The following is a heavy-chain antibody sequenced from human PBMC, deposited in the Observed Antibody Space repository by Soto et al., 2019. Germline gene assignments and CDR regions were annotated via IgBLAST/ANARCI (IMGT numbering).Heavy chain of an antibody. D-gene: IGHD3-10*01. CDR2: IYYSGST. CDR1: GGSISSGGYY. V-gene: IGHV4-31*03. J-gene: IGHJ5*02. Sequence: PSETLSLTCTVSGGSISSGGYYWSWIRQHPGKGLEWIGYIYYSGSTYYNPSLKSRVTISVDTSKNQFSLKLSSVTAADTAVYYCARDRGSGSYYLSNWFDPWGQGTLVTVSS. CDR3: ARDRGSGSYYLSNWFDP.